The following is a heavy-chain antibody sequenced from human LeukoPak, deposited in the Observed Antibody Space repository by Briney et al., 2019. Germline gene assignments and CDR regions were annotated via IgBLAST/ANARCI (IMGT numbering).Heavy chain of an antibody. CDR2: FDPEDGET. J-gene: IGHJ5*02. CDR1: GYTLTGLS. Sequence: ASVKVSCKVSGYTLTGLSMHWVRQAPGKGLEWMGGFDPEDGETIYAQKFQGRVTMTEDTSTDTAYMELSSLRSEDTAVYYCTTVSLTRLEDIFDPWGQGTLVTVSS. CDR3: TTVSLTRLEDIFDP. V-gene: IGHV1-24*01. D-gene: IGHD5-12*01.